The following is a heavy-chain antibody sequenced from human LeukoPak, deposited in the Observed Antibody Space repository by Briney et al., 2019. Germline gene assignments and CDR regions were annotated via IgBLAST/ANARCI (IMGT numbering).Heavy chain of an antibody. J-gene: IGHJ4*02. V-gene: IGHV3-21*04. CDR2: ITSSSSYI. Sequence: SGGSLRLSCAASGFTFSTYNMNWVRQAPGEGLEWVSSITSSSSYIYYADSVKGRFTISRDNAKNSLYLQMNSLRAEDTAVYYCASRDYYDSSGYRFGGQGTLVTVSS. CDR1: GFTFSTYN. D-gene: IGHD3-22*01. CDR3: ASRDYYDSSGYRF.